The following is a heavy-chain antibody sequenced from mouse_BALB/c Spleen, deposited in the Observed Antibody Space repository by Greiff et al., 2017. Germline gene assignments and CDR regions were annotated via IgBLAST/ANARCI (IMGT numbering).Heavy chain of an antibody. Sequence: EVMLVESGGGLVKPGGSLKLSCAASGFTFSSYTMSWVRQTPEKRLEWVATISSGGSYTYYPDSVKGRFTISRDNAKNTLYLQMSSLKSEDTAMYYCTRGVLLRLRGYFDVWGAGTTVTVSS. CDR3: TRGVLLRLRGYFDV. V-gene: IGHV5-6-4*01. CDR2: ISSGGSYT. CDR1: GFTFSSYT. D-gene: IGHD1-2*01. J-gene: IGHJ1*01.